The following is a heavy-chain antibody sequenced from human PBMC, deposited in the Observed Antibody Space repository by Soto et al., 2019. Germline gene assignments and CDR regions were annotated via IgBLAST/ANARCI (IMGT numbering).Heavy chain of an antibody. CDR1: GFTFSSYA. D-gene: IGHD3-10*01. J-gene: IGHJ3*02. V-gene: IGHV3-30-3*01. CDR3: ATDYYGSGSYYSAAFDI. CDR2: ISYDGSNK. Sequence: PGGSLRLSCAASGFTFSSYAMHWVRQAPGKGLEWVAVISYDGSNKYYADSVKGRFTISRDNSKNTLYLQMNSLRAEDTAVYYCATDYYGSGSYYSAAFDIWGQGTMVTVSS.